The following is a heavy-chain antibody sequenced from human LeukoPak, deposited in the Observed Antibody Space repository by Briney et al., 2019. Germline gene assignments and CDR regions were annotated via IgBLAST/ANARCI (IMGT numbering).Heavy chain of an antibody. V-gene: IGHV7-4-1*02. J-gene: IGHJ5*02. CDR3: ARRGGSDHLRGFDP. CDR1: GSAFTSYA. CDR2: INTNTGNP. Sequence: GASVKVSCKASGSAFTSYAMNWVRQAPGQGLEWMGWINTNTGNPTYAQGFTGRFVFSLDTSVSTAYLQISSLKAEDTAVYYCARRGGSDHLRGFDPWGQGTLVTVSS. D-gene: IGHD3-10*01.